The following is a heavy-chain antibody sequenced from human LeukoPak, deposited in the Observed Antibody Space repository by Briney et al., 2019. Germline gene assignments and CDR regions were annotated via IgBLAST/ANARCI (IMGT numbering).Heavy chain of an antibody. J-gene: IGHJ5*02. CDR3: ARGRIVVVPAATSNWFDP. D-gene: IGHD2-2*01. CDR2: INSDGSST. V-gene: IGHV3-74*01. CDR1: GFTFSSYW. Sequence: GVSLRLSCAASGFTFSSYWMHWVRQAPGKGLVWVSRINSDGSSTSYADSVKGRFTISRDNAKNTLYLQMNSLRAEDTAVYYCARGRIVVVPAATSNWFDPWGQGTLVTVSS.